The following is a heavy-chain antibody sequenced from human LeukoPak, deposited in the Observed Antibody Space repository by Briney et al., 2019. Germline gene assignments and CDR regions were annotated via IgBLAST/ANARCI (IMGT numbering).Heavy chain of an antibody. CDR3: ARVGTTVVTLNAFDI. CDR1: GGSFSGYY. J-gene: IGHJ3*02. CDR2: INQSGST. Sequence: PSETLSLTCAVYGGSFSGYYWSWIRQPPGKGLEWIGEINQSGSTNYNPSLKSRVTISVDTSKNQFSLKLSSVTAADTAVYYCARVGTTVVTLNAFDIWGQGTMVTVSS. V-gene: IGHV4-34*01. D-gene: IGHD4-23*01.